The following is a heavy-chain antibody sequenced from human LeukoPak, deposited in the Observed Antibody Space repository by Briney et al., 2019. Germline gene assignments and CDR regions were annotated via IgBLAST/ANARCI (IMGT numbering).Heavy chain of an antibody. J-gene: IGHJ4*02. V-gene: IGHV3-21*01. Sequence: GGSLRLSCAASGFTFSSYSMNWVRQAPRKGLEWVSSISSSSSYIYYADSVKGRFTISRDNAKNSLYLQMNSLRADDTALYYCWKVNGEGYNYFHYWGQGTLVTVSS. D-gene: IGHD5-24*01. CDR2: ISSSSSYI. CDR1: GFTFSSYS. CDR3: WKVNGEGYNYFHY.